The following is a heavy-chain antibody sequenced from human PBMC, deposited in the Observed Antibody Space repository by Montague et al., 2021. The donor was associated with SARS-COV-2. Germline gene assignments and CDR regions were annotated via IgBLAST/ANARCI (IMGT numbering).Heavy chain of an antibody. CDR3: ARGVYGAYFDY. CDR2: IENSGRT. Sequence: SETLSLTCTVSGGSINPYYWSWVRQPPGKGLEWIAYIENSGRTEYKPSLQSRVAVSIDTSKSHFSLRLSSLTAADTAVYFCARGVYGAYFDYWSQGMLVTVSS. J-gene: IGHJ4*02. CDR1: GGSINPYY. D-gene: IGHD2-21*01. V-gene: IGHV4-59*01.